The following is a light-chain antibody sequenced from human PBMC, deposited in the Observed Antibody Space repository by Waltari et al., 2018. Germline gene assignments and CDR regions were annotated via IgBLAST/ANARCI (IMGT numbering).Light chain of an antibody. CDR1: RSNIGATYD. Sequence: QSVLTQPPSVSGAPGQTVSILCTGSRSNIGATYDVSWYQQIPGTVPKLLIYENSKRPSGLSDRFSASRADTLASLTITGLQTEDEADYFCSVWGRGLSVRLFGGGTRLTVL. CDR2: ENS. V-gene: IGLV1-40*01. CDR3: SVWGRGLSVRL. J-gene: IGLJ2*01.